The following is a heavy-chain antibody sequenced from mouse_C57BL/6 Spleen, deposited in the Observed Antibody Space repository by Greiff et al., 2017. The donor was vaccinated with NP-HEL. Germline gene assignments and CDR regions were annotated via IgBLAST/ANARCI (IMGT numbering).Heavy chain of an antibody. Sequence: VQLQQSGAELVRPGTSVKMSCKASGYTFTNYWIGWAKQRPGHGLEWIGDIYPGGGYTNYNEKFKGKATLTADKSSSTAYMQFSSLTSEDSAIYYCARCRAYYSNPYAMDYWGQGTSVTVSS. D-gene: IGHD2-5*01. V-gene: IGHV1-63*01. CDR2: IYPGGGYT. J-gene: IGHJ4*01. CDR1: GYTFTNYW. CDR3: ARCRAYYSNPYAMDY.